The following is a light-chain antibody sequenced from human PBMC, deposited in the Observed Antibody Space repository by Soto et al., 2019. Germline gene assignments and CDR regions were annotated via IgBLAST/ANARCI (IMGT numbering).Light chain of an antibody. J-gene: IGLJ1*01. V-gene: IGLV2-8*01. CDR2: DVN. CDR3: SSYAGTHIV. CDR1: SSDVGAYDY. Sequence: QSVLTQPPSASGSPGQSVAISCTGTSSDVGAYDYVSWYQQHPGKAPNLLIYDVNKRPSGVPDRFSGSKSGNTASLTVSGLQAEDEADYYCSSYAGTHIVFGTGTKVTVL.